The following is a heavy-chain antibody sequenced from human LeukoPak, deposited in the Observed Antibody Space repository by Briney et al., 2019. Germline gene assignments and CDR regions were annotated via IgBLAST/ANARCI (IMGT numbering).Heavy chain of an antibody. CDR2: IIPIFGTA. D-gene: IGHD2-15*01. V-gene: IGHV1-69*01. J-gene: IGHJ3*02. CDR1: GGTLSSYA. CDR3: ARGGSYCSGGSCYSLAFDI. Sequence: GSSVKASCKASGGTLSSYAISWVRQAPGQGLEWMAGIIPIFGTANYAQRFQGRVTITADESTSTAYMELSSLRSEDTAVYYCARGGSYCSGGSCYSLAFDIWGQGTMVTVSS.